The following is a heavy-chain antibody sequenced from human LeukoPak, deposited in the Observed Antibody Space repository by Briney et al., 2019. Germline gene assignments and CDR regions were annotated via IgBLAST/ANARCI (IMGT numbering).Heavy chain of an antibody. CDR3: ARGARVFDY. CDR2: INSEGTTT. V-gene: IGHV3-74*03. CDR1: GFTFSSYW. Sequence: PGGSLRLSCAASGFTFSSYWMHWVRQGPGKGLEWVSRINSEGTTTMYADSVKGRFTISRDNAKNSLYLQMNSLRAEDTAVYYCARGARVFDYWGQGTLVTVSS. J-gene: IGHJ4*02. D-gene: IGHD3-16*01.